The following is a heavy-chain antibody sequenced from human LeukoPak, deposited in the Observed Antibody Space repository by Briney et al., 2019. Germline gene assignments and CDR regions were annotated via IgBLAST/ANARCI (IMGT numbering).Heavy chain of an antibody. CDR2: ISYDGRNK. V-gene: IGHV3-30*04. D-gene: IGHD5-24*01. CDR3: ARDRSWLRDLDY. CDR1: GFTFSNYA. J-gene: IGHJ4*02. Sequence: GGSLRLSCAAPGFTFSNYAMNWVRQAPGKGLEWVAIISYDGRNKYYADSVKGRFTISRDNSKNTLHLQMNSLRGEDTAVYFCARDRSWLRDLDYWGQGTLVTVSS.